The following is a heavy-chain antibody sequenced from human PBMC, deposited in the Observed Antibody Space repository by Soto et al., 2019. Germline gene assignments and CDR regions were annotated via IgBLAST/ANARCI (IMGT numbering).Heavy chain of an antibody. J-gene: IGHJ5*02. V-gene: IGHV3-23*01. Sequence: GGSLRLSCAASGFTFSSYAMSWVRQAPGKGLEWVSAISGSGGSTYYADSVKGRFTISXXXXXXTXYXQXXXLRAXDTAVYYCAKDYCGRDCNWFDPWGQGTLVTVSS. D-gene: IGHD2-21*02. CDR2: ISGSGGST. CDR1: GFTFSSYA. CDR3: AKDYCGRDCNWFDP.